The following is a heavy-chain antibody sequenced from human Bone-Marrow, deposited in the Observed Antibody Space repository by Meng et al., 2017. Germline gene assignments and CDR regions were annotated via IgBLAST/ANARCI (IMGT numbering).Heavy chain of an antibody. V-gene: IGHV3-33*01. CDR1: GFTFSNYG. CDR3: ARDFVDIVATMSVDTAMVLRD. CDR2: AWFDGTRR. D-gene: IGHD5-12*01. Sequence: GGSLRLSCAASGFTFSNYGMHWVRQAPGRGLEWVAVAWFDGTRRYYADFVKGRFTISRDNSKSTLYLEMNSLRGEDTAVYYCARDFVDIVATMSVDTAMVLRDWGQGTLVTVSS. J-gene: IGHJ4*01.